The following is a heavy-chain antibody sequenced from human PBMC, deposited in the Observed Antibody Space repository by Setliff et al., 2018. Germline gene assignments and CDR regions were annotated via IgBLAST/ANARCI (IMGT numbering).Heavy chain of an antibody. CDR1: GFTFRNYA. D-gene: IGHD6-19*01. J-gene: IGHJ4*02. V-gene: IGHV1-8*02. CDR3: VRVTSGRLDFDY. Sequence: RASVKVSRKASGFTFRNYAISWVRLAAGQGLEWMGWLSPIDDGKPGYAQKFQGRVTITWVTSISTAYMELSSLRSEDTAVYYCVRVTSGRLDFDYWGQGTPVTVSS. CDR2: LSPIDDGKP.